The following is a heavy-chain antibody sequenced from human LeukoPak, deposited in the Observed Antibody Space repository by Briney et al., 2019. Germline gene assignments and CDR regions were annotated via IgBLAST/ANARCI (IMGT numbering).Heavy chain of an antibody. D-gene: IGHD5-12*01. CDR2: FDPEDGET. V-gene: IGHV1-24*01. J-gene: IGHJ4*02. CDR3: ATDQSSIVATLPIY. Sequence: ASVKVSCKVSGYTLTELSMHWVRQAPGKGLEWMGGFDPEDGETIYAQKFQGRVTMTEDTSTDTAYMELSSLRSEDTAVYYCATDQSSIVATLPIYWGQGTLVTVSS. CDR1: GYTLTELS.